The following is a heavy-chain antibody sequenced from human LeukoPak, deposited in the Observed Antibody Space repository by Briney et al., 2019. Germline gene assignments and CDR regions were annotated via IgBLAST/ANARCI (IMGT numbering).Heavy chain of an antibody. CDR3: ARDLYDSSGYEFDY. J-gene: IGHJ4*02. CDR2: IYHSGST. Sequence: SGTLSLTCAVSGGSISSSNWWSWVRQPPGKGLEWIGEIYHSGSTNYNPSLKSRVTISVDKSKNQFSLKLSSVTAADTAVYYCARDLYDSSGYEFDYWGQGTLVTVSS. CDR1: GGSISSSNW. V-gene: IGHV4-4*02. D-gene: IGHD3-22*01.